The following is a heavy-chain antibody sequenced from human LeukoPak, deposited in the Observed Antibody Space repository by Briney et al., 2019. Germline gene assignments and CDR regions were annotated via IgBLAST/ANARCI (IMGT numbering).Heavy chain of an antibody. J-gene: IGHJ4*02. CDR2: INPNSGGT. Sequence: ASVKVSCKASGYTFTGYYMHWVRQAPGQGLEWMGWINPNSGGTNYAQKFQGRVTMTRDTSISTAYMELSRLRSDDTALYYFARKRGGEGGVYFDYWGQGTLVTVSS. V-gene: IGHV1-2*02. CDR3: ARKRGGEGGVYFDY. CDR1: GYTFTGYY. D-gene: IGHD3-16*01.